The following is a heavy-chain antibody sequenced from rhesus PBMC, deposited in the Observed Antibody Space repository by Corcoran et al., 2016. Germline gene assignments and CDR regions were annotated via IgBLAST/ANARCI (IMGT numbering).Heavy chain of an antibody. Sequence: EVQLVETGGGLVQPGGSLRLSCAASGFTFSSYGMSWVRQAPGKGLECVSGISSTGGITYYADSVKGRFTISRENSKNTLARQMNSLRAEDTAEYYCAKATPGAAATYGLDSWGQGVVVTVSA. D-gene: IGHD6-43*01. CDR2: ISSTGGIT. J-gene: IGHJ6*01. CDR1: GFTFSSYG. V-gene: IGHV3S5*01. CDR3: AKATPGAAATYGLDS.